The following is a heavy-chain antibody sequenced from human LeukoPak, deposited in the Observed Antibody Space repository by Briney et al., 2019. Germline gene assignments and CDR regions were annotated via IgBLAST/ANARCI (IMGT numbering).Heavy chain of an antibody. D-gene: IGHD5-24*01. J-gene: IGHJ4*02. V-gene: IGHV1-69*04. CDR2: IIPILGVE. CDR1: GGTFSSHS. Sequence: SVKVSCKAPGGTFSSHSLNWVRQAPGQGLEWMGRIIPILGVENYAQNFKGRATITADKSTSTFYMELSSLRFEDTALYYCARDREMATGGFDYWGQGTLVTVSS. CDR3: ARDREMATGGFDY.